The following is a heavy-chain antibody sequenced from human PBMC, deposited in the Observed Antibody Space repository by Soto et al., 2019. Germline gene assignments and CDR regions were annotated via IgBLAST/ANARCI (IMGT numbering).Heavy chain of an antibody. D-gene: IGHD1-7*01. CDR3: ARELRGFDP. V-gene: IGHV1-8*01. CDR2: MNPNSGST. Sequence: QVQLVQSGAEVKKPGASVKVSCKASGYSFISYDIDWVRQATGQGLEWMGWMNPNSGSTGYAQKFQGRVTMTRNNSITTAYMELSSLRSEDTAVYYCARELRGFDPWGQGTLVTVSS. CDR1: GYSFISYD. J-gene: IGHJ5*02.